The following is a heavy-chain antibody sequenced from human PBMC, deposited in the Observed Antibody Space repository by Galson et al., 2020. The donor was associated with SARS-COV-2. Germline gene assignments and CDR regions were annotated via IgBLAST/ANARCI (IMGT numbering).Heavy chain of an antibody. CDR3: ARERSRRAVATTFQS. CDR1: GFTVSSNY. CDR2: IDSDDNT. D-gene: IGHD6-19*01. V-gene: IGHV3-66*01. Sequence: TGGSLRLSCTASGFTVSSNYMSWVRQAPGKGLEWVSHIDSDDNTDYADSVKGRFTISKDNSRNTLYLQMSILRAEDTAVYYCARERSRRAVATTFQSWCHCTLVTVSS. J-gene: IGHJ1*01.